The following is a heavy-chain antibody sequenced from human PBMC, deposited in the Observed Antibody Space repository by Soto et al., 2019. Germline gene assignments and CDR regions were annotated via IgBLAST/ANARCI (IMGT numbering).Heavy chain of an antibody. CDR2: ISSNGGST. V-gene: IGHV3-64D*06. Sequence: PGGSLRLSCSASGFTFSSYAMHWVRQAPGKGLEYVSAISSNGGSTYYADSVKGRFTISRDNSKNTLYLQMSSLRAEDTAVYYCVMSSGSSSAPFDLCGQGPMVTLSA. CDR1: GFTFSSYA. J-gene: IGHJ4*02. CDR3: VMSSGSSSAPFDL. D-gene: IGHD3-10*01.